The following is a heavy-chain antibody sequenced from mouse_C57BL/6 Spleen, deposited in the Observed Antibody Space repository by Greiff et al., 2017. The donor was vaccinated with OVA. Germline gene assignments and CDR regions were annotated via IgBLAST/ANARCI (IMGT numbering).Heavy chain of an antibody. CDR1: GYAFSRSW. V-gene: IGHV1-82*01. CDR3: ASRGDYGSSPWYFDV. D-gene: IGHD1-1*01. J-gene: IGHJ1*03. Sequence: QVQLQQSGPELVKPGASVKISCKASGYAFSRSWMNWVKQRPGKGLEWLGRIYPGDGDTNYNGKFKGKATLTADKSSSTAYMQLSSLTSEDAAVYFCASRGDYGSSPWYFDVWGTGTTVTVSS. CDR2: IYPGDGDT.